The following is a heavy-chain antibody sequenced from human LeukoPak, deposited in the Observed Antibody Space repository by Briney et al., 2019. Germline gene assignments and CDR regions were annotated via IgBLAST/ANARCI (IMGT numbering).Heavy chain of an antibody. Sequence: PSETLSLTCTVSGGSVSDYYWSWIRQPAGKGLQWIGRIYSSGSANYNPSLKSRVTISIDKSKNQFSLTLSSVTAADTAMYYCARVVVVATPVWYFDIWGRGTLVTVSS. CDR3: ARVVVVATPVWYFDI. CDR1: GGSVSDYY. CDR2: IYSSGSA. J-gene: IGHJ2*01. D-gene: IGHD2-15*01. V-gene: IGHV4-4*07.